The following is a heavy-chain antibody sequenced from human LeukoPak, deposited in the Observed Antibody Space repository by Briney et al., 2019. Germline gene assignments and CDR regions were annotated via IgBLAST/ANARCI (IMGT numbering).Heavy chain of an antibody. CDR3: ARDGAAAGTWYYYYYMDV. CDR2: INPNSGGT. CDR1: RYTFTGYY. Sequence: ASVKVSCKASRYTFTGYYMHWVRQAPGQGLEWMGWINPNSGGTNYAQKFQGRVTMTRDTSISTAYMELSRLRSDDTAVYYCARDGAAAGTWYYYYYMDVWGKGTTVTVSS. D-gene: IGHD6-13*01. J-gene: IGHJ6*03. V-gene: IGHV1-2*02.